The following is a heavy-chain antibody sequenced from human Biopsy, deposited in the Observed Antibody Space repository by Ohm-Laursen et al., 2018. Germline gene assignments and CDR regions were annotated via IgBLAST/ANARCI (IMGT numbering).Heavy chain of an antibody. V-gene: IGHV3-9*01. J-gene: IGHJ6*02. CDR2: ISWNSDSI. D-gene: IGHD5-24*01. Sequence: SLRLSCAASGFTFDDYAMHWVRQAPGKGLEWVSGISWNSDSIGYADSVEGRFTISRDNAKSSLFLQMNSLRAEDTAVYYCARDVEGFYSYAMDVWGQGTTVTVSS. CDR3: ARDVEGFYSYAMDV. CDR1: GFTFDDYA.